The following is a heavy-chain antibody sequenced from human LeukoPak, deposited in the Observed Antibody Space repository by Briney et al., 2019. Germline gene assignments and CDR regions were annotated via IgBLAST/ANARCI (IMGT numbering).Heavy chain of an antibody. CDR3: ARAGGWQWLGNWFDP. J-gene: IGHJ5*02. CDR1: GGSISSSNW. Sequence: SETLSLTCAVSGGSISSSNWWSWVRQPPGKGLEWIGEIYHSGSTNYNPSLKSRVTISVDKSKNQFSLKLSSVTAADTAVYYCARAGGWQWLGNWFDPWGQGTLVTVSS. CDR2: IYHSGST. V-gene: IGHV4-4*02. D-gene: IGHD6-19*01.